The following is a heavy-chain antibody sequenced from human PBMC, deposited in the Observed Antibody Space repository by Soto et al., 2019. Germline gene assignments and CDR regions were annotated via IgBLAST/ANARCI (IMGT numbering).Heavy chain of an antibody. Sequence: SETLSLTCAVYGGSFSGYYWSWIRQPPGKGLEWIGEINHSGSTNYNPSLKSRVTISVDTSKNQFSLKLSSVTAADTAVYYCARGEELGGAAGTVLGLDFQHWGQGTLVTVSS. CDR1: GGSFSGYY. CDR3: ARGEELGGAAGTVLGLDFQH. V-gene: IGHV4-34*01. D-gene: IGHD6-13*01. J-gene: IGHJ1*01. CDR2: INHSGST.